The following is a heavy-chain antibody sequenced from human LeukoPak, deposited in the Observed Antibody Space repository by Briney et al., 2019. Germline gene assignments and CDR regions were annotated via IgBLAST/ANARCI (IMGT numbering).Heavy chain of an antibody. CDR1: GGFITAYY. V-gene: IGHV4-59*01. Sequence: PSETLSLTCTVSGGFITAYYWSWIRQPPGKGLEWIGYVYYTGSTEYNPYLRSRVTISLEMSKHQFSLNLTSVTAADDAVDYYWSTTGTVFDYWGQGALVTVSS. CDR2: VYYTGST. CDR3: WSTTGTVFDY. D-gene: IGHD7-27*01. J-gene: IGHJ4*02.